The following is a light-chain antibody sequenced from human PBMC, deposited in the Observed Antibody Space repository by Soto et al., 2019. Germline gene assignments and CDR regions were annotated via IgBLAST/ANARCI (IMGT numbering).Light chain of an antibody. Sequence: DIKMTQSPSSLSASVGDRVTITCQASQDITTCLNWYQQKPGRAPKVLIYDASNLGTGVPSRFSGSESGTYFTFTITSLQPEDIATYYCQQFDNVPYTFGQGTKLEIK. J-gene: IGKJ2*01. CDR2: DAS. CDR1: QDITTC. V-gene: IGKV1-33*01. CDR3: QQFDNVPYT.